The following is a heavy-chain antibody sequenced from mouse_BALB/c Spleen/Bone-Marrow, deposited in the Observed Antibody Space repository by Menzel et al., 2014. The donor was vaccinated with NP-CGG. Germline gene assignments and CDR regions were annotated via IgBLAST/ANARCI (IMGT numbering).Heavy chain of an antibody. J-gene: IGHJ2*01. D-gene: IGHD2-14*01. V-gene: IGHV14-3*02. CDR3: ARYRLGTYFDY. CDR1: GFNIKDTY. CDR2: IDPANVNT. Sequence: VQLQQSGAELVKPGASVKLSCTASGFNIKDTYIHCVKQRPEQGLEWIGRIDPANVNTKYDPKFQGKATITADTSSNTAYLQLSSLTSEDTAVYYCARYRLGTYFDYWGQGTTLTVSS.